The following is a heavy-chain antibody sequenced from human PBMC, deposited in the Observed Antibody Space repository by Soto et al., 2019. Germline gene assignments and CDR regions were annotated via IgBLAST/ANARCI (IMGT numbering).Heavy chain of an antibody. V-gene: IGHV1-18*01. Sequence: ASVKVSCKASGYTFTSYGISWVRQAPGQGLEWMGWISAYNGNTNYVKKLQGRVSMTTDTSTSTAYMELRSLTSDDTAVYYCARVQASLAFDDWGQGILVTVSS. CDR2: ISAYNGNT. CDR1: GYTFTSYG. CDR3: ARVQASLAFDD. J-gene: IGHJ4*02. D-gene: IGHD1-1*01.